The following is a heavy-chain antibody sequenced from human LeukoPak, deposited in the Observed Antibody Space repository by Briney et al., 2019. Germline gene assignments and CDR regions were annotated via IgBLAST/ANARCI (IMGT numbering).Heavy chain of an antibody. Sequence: GGSLRLSCAASGFTFSSYGMSWVRQAPGKGLEWVSAISGSGGSTYYADSVKGRFTISRDNSKNTLFLQMNSLRAEDTAVYYCAVEDGYNSPFDYWGQGTLVTVSS. V-gene: IGHV3-23*01. J-gene: IGHJ4*02. CDR1: GFTFSSYG. CDR3: AVEDGYNSPFDY. CDR2: ISGSGGST. D-gene: IGHD5-24*01.